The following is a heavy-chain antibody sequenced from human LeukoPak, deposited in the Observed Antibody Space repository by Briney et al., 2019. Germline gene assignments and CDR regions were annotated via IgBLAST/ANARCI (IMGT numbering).Heavy chain of an antibody. CDR1: GYTFTSYG. Sequence: ASVKVSCKASGYTFTSYGISWVRQAPGQGLERMGWISGYNGDTNYAQKLQGRVTMTTDTSTSTAYMELRSLRSDDTPVYYCASSNYYYDSSGYYAAEYFQHWGQGSLVTVSS. V-gene: IGHV1-18*01. CDR2: ISGYNGDT. D-gene: IGHD3-22*01. CDR3: ASSNYYYDSSGYYAAEYFQH. J-gene: IGHJ1*01.